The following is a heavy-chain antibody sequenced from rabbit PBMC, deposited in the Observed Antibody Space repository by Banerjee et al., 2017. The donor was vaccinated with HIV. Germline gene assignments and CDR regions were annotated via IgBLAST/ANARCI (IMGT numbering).Heavy chain of an antibody. D-gene: IGHD8-1*01. J-gene: IGHJ4*01. V-gene: IGHV1S40*01. CDR1: GFSFSSSDY. CDR2: IYTGNSKT. CDR3: ARDAGRGDYIDGVFNL. Sequence: QSLEESGGGLVQPEGSLTLTCKASGFSFSSSDYICWVRQAPGKGLEWIACIYTGNSKTYYASWAKGRFPISKTSSTTVTLQMTSLTVADTATYFCARDAGRGDYIDGVFNLWGPGILVTVS.